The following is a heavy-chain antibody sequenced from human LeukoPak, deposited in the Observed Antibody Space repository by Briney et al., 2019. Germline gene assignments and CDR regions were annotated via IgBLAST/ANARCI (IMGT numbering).Heavy chain of an antibody. J-gene: IGHJ4*02. CDR2: ISSSSSTI. CDR1: GFTFSSYS. V-gene: IGHV3-48*04. CDR3: ARDRDDSSGYCGY. D-gene: IGHD3-22*01. Sequence: GGPLRLSCAASGFTFSSYSMNWVRQAPGKGLEWVSYISSSSSTIYYADSVKGRFTISRDNAMNSLYLQMNSLRAEDTAVYYCARDRDDSSGYCGYWGQGTLVTVSS.